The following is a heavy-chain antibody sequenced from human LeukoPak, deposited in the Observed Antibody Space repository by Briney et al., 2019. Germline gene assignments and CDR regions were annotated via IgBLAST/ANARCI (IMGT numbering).Heavy chain of an antibody. V-gene: IGHV2-5*01. J-gene: IGHJ5*02. CDR2: LSWNDDE. CDR3: AHRPASGIAALWWFDP. CDR1: GFSFSTRGVG. Sequence: SGPTLVNPTQTLTLTCTFSGFSFSTRGVGVGWIRQPPGKALEWLALLSWNDDEYYSPSLRSRLTITRDTSKNQVVLTMTKMDPVDTATYYCAHRPASGIAALWWFDPWGQGTLVTVSS. D-gene: IGHD6-25*01.